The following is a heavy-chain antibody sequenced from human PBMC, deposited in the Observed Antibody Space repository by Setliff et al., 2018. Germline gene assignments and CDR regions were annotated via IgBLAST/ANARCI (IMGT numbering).Heavy chain of an antibody. Sequence: SETLSLTCKVSGDSMNSGVYYWAWIRQPPGKGLEWIGEIYHSGTTSYNPSLKSRVTISGDTSKNQFSLDLSSVTAADTAVYYCARVSGFLYIDVWGNGTTVTVSS. D-gene: IGHD3-3*01. J-gene: IGHJ6*03. CDR1: GDSMNSGVYY. CDR2: IYHSGTT. CDR3: ARVSGFLYIDV. V-gene: IGHV4-39*07.